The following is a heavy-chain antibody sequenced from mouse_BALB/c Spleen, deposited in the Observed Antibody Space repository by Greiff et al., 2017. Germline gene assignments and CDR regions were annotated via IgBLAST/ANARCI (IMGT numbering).Heavy chain of an antibody. CDR2: IWGDGST. CDR3: ARDYYYGSNSYAMDY. Sequence: QVQLQQSGPGLVAPSQSLSITCTVSGFSLTGYGVNWVRQPPGKGLEWLGMIWGDGSTDYNSALKSRLSISKDNSKSQVFLKMNSLQTDDTARYYCARDYYYGSNSYAMDYWGQGTSVTVSS. CDR1: GFSLTGYG. D-gene: IGHD1-1*01. V-gene: IGHV2-6-7*01. J-gene: IGHJ4*01.